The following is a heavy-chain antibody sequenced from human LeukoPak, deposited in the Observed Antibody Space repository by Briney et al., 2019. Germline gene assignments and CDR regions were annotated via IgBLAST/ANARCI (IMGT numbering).Heavy chain of an antibody. CDR2: IYYSGST. J-gene: IGHJ3*02. CDR1: GGSISSGDYY. CDR3: ARVRSGYEAFDI. V-gene: IGHV4-30-4*08. D-gene: IGHD3-3*01. Sequence: SETLSLTCTVSGGSISSGDYYWSWIRQPPGKGLEWIGYIYYSGSTYYNPSLKSRVTISVDTSKNQFSLKLSSVTAADTAVYYCARVRSGYEAFDIWGQGTMVTVSS.